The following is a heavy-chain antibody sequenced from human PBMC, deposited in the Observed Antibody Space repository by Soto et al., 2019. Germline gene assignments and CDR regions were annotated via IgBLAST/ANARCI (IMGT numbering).Heavy chain of an antibody. J-gene: IGHJ5*02. V-gene: IGHV1-18*01. CDR2: ISAYNGNT. D-gene: IGHD6-13*01. CDR1: GYTLTSYG. Sequence: ASVKVSCKASGYTLTSYGISWVRQAPGQGLEWMGRISAYNGNTNYAQKLQGRVTMTTDTSTSTAYMELRSLRSDDTAVYYCAREKAAAGKKLWFAPRGQGTLVTVSS. CDR3: AREKAAAGKKLWFAP.